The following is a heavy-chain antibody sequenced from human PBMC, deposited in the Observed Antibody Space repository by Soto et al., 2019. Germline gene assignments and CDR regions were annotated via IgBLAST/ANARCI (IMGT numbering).Heavy chain of an antibody. CDR3: ARVRATDYEIDY. V-gene: IGHV3-7*03. D-gene: IGHD4-17*01. J-gene: IGHJ4*02. CDR1: GFMFGSYW. Sequence: GGSLRLSCTASGFMFGSYWMTWVRHVPGKGLQWVANIKRDGSEKYYADFVKGRFTISRDNADNSVFLDMNNLRVDDTATYYCARVRATDYEIDYWGQGAMVTVYS. CDR2: IKRDGSEK.